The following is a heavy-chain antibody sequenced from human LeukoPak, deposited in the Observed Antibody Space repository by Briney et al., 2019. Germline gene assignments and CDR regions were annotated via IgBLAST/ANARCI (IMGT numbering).Heavy chain of an antibody. J-gene: IGHJ4*02. CDR2: ISYSGSS. CDR3: ARGGASSKFFDY. D-gene: IGHD6-6*01. Sequence: SETLSLTCTVSGGSFSSDYWSWIRQPPGKGLEWIGWISYSGSSNYSPSLKSRVTLSVDTSKNQFSLKLSSVTAADTAVYYCARGGASSKFFDYWGQGTLVTVS. CDR1: GGSFSSDY. V-gene: IGHV4-59*01.